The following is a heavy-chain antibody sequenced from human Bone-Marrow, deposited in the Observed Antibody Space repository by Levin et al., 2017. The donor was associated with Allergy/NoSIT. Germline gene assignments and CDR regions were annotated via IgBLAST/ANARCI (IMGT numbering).Heavy chain of an antibody. Sequence: GESLKISCEASRFSFSHFAMHWVRQAPGQGLEWVALISNDGTNTHYADSVEGRFTISRDNSKNTLYLEMDSLRVDDTAVYYCVREKAECRGGSCYGGYFDYWGQGTLVTVSA. CDR1: RFSFSHFA. J-gene: IGHJ4*02. V-gene: IGHV3-30-3*01. D-gene: IGHD2-15*01. CDR3: VREKAECRGGSCYGGYFDY. CDR2: ISNDGTNT.